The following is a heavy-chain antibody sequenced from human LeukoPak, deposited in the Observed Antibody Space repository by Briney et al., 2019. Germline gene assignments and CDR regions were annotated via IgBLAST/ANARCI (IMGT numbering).Heavy chain of an antibody. CDR3: ARARGAMVRGVLYYYGMDV. Sequence: PSETLSLTCTVSGGSIRSYYCSWIRQPPGKGLEWVGYVYYSGGTSYNPSLKSRVTISVDASKNQFSLKLSSVTAADTAVYYCARARGAMVRGVLYYYGMDVWGQGTTVTVSS. D-gene: IGHD3-10*01. CDR1: GGSIRSYY. V-gene: IGHV4-59*08. J-gene: IGHJ6*02. CDR2: VYYSGGT.